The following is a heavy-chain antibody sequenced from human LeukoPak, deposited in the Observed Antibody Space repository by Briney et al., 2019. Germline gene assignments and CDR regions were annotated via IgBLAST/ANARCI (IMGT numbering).Heavy chain of an antibody. J-gene: IGHJ4*02. V-gene: IGHV1-18*01. Sequence: ASVTVSFKASGYTFTSYGISWVRQAPGQGLEWMGWISAYNGNTNYAQKLQGRVTMTTDTSTSTAYMELRSLRSDDTAVYYCARGFIAVAGSYFDYWGQGTLVTVSS. D-gene: IGHD6-19*01. CDR1: GYTFTSYG. CDR2: ISAYNGNT. CDR3: ARGFIAVAGSYFDY.